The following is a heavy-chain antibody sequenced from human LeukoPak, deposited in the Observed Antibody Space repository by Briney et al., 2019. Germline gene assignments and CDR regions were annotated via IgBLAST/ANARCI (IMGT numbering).Heavy chain of an antibody. V-gene: IGHV3-23*01. CDR3: ATYASGGFVVVTAPYYFDY. CDR2: TSGSGGTT. J-gene: IGHJ4*02. D-gene: IGHD2-21*02. Sequence: GPLRLSCAASGFTFSSYAMTWVRQAPGKGLEWVSATSGSGGTTYYADSVKGRFTISRDNSKNTLYLQMNSLRSEDTAVYYCATYASGGFVVVTAPYYFDYWGQGTLVTVSS. CDR1: GFTFSSYA.